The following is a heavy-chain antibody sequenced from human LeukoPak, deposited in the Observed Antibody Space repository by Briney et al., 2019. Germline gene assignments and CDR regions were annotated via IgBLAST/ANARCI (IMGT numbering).Heavy chain of an antibody. CDR2: IRYDGSNK. J-gene: IGHJ4*02. Sequence: VGSLRLSCAASGFTFSSYGMHWVRQAPGKGLEWVAFIRYDGSNKYYADSVKGRFTISRDNSKNTLYLQMNSLRAEDTAVYYCAKSGVVPAAIPYYFDYWGQATLVTVSS. CDR1: GFTFSSYG. V-gene: IGHV3-30*02. D-gene: IGHD2-2*02. CDR3: AKSGVVPAAIPYYFDY.